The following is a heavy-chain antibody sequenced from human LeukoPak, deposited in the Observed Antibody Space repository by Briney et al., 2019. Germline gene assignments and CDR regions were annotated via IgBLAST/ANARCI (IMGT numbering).Heavy chain of an antibody. V-gene: IGHV1-2*02. CDR2: INPNSGGT. CDR3: ATNPTVTTGGY. D-gene: IGHD4-17*01. CDR1: GYTFTGYY. Sequence: GASVKVSCKASGYTFTGYYMHWVRQAPGQGLEWMGWINPNSGGTNYAQKFQGRVTITADKSTSTAYMELSSLRSEDTAVYYCATNPTVTTGGYWGQGTLVTVSS. J-gene: IGHJ4*02.